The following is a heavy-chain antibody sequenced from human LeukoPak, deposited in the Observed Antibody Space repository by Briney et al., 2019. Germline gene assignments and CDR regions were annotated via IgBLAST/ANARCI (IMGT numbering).Heavy chain of an antibody. D-gene: IGHD6-13*01. Sequence: PSETLSLTCTVSGVSISTYYWSWIRQPPGKGLEWIGYIYYSGSTNYNPSLKSRVTLSVGTSKDQFSLNLSSVTAADTAVYYCARGPSASWYLVDLWGQGTLVTVSS. V-gene: IGHV4-59*01. J-gene: IGHJ5*02. CDR2: IYYSGST. CDR1: GVSISTYY. CDR3: ARGPSASWYLVDL.